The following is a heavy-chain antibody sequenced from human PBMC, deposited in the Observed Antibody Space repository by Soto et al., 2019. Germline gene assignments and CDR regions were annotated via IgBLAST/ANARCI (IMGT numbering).Heavy chain of an antibody. D-gene: IGHD5-12*01. Sequence: PSETLSLTCTVSGGSISSGGYYWSWIRQHPGKGLEWIGYIYYSGSTYYNPSLKSRVTISVDTSKNQFSLKLSSVTAADTAVYYCARDLDIGVSGFDPWGQGTLVTVSS. CDR1: GGSISSGGYY. V-gene: IGHV4-31*03. J-gene: IGHJ5*02. CDR2: IYYSGST. CDR3: ARDLDIGVSGFDP.